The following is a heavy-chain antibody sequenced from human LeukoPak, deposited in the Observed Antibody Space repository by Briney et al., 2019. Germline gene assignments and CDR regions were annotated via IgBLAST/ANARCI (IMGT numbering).Heavy chain of an antibody. Sequence: ASVKVSCKASGYTFTSYGISWVRQAPGQGLEWMGWISAYNGNTNYAQKLQGRVTMTTDTSTSTAYMELRSLRSDDTAVYYCAKDSRTTYDSSWLYYFGSWGQGTLVTVSS. D-gene: IGHD6-13*01. J-gene: IGHJ4*02. CDR3: AKDSRTTYDSSWLYYFGS. V-gene: IGHV1-18*01. CDR1: GYTFTSYG. CDR2: ISAYNGNT.